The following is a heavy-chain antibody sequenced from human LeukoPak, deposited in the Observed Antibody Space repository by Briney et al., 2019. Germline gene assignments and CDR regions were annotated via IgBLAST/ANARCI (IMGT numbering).Heavy chain of an antibody. CDR3: ARATGHRQYYMDV. V-gene: IGHV4-39*07. Sequence: PGGSLRLSCAASGFTFSIYAMSWVRQPPGKGLEWIGSIYYSGSTYYNPSLKSRVTISVDTSKNQFSLKLSSVTAADTAVYYCARATGHRQYYMDVWGKGTTVTVSS. J-gene: IGHJ6*03. D-gene: IGHD3-10*01. CDR1: GFTFSIYA. CDR2: IYYSGST.